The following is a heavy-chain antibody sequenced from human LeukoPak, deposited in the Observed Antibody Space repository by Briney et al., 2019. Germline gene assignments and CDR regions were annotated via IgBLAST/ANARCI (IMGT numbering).Heavy chain of an antibody. CDR3: ARDTELRLLEWLFSFDY. J-gene: IGHJ4*02. CDR1: GFTFSSYW. Sequence: PGGSLRLSCAASGFTFSSYWMSWVRQAPGKGLEWVAHIKQDGSEKYYVDSVKGRFTISRDNAKNSLYLQMNSLRAEDTAVYYCARDTELRLLEWLFSFDYWGQGTLVTVSS. D-gene: IGHD3-3*01. CDR2: IKQDGSEK. V-gene: IGHV3-7*01.